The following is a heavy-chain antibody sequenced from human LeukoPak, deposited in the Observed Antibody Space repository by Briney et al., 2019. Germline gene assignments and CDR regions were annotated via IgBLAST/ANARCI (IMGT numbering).Heavy chain of an antibody. Sequence: PGGSLRLSCAASGFTFMSHEMNWVRQAPGKGLEWVSYISGSGRTIYYADSVKGQFTISRDNAKNSLYLQMNSLRAEDTAVYYCATYLYKSLDYWGQGTLVTVSS. J-gene: IGHJ4*02. D-gene: IGHD3-10*01. CDR1: GFTFMSHE. CDR2: ISGSGRTI. V-gene: IGHV3-48*03. CDR3: ATYLYKSLDY.